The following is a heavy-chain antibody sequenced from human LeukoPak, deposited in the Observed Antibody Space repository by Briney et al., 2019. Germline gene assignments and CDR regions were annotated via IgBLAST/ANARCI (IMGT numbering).Heavy chain of an antibody. CDR3: AKVHGITGVYWFDP. CDR1: GFTFSSYG. V-gene: IGHV3-30*02. D-gene: IGHD1-20*01. CDR2: IRYDGSNK. Sequence: GGSLRLSCAASGFTFSSYGMHWVRQAPGKGLEWVAFIRYDGSNKYYADSVKGRFTISRDNSKNTLYLQMNSLRAEDTAVYYCAKVHGITGVYWFDPWGQGTLVTVSS. J-gene: IGHJ5*02.